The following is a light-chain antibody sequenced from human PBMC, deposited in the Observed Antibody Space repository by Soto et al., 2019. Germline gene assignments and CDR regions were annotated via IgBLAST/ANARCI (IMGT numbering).Light chain of an antibody. CDR2: AAS. V-gene: IGKV1-39*01. CDR3: QQSYSTPRT. Sequence: DIQMTQSPSSLSASVGDRVTITCRASQTISTYLNWYQQKPGKAPKFLIYAASSLRSGVPSRFSGSGSGSDFTLTISSLQPEDFATYFCQQSYSTPRTFGQGTKVEVK. J-gene: IGKJ1*01. CDR1: QTISTY.